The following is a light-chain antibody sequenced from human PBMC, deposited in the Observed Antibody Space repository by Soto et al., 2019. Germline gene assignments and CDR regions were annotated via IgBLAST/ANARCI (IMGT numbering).Light chain of an antibody. CDR1: QSVDNNL. CDR2: GAS. J-gene: IGKJ5*01. Sequence: TVLTQSPGTLYFSPGERATLSCRASQSVDNNLVAWYQQRRGLPPRLLIYGASNRATGIPDRFSGSGSGTDFTLTISRLEPEDFAVYFCQQYGNSPPGTFGQGTRWRL. V-gene: IGKV3-20*01. CDR3: QQYGNSPPGT.